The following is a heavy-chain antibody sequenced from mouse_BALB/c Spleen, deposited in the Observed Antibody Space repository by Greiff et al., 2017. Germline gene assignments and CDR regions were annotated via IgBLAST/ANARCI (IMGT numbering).Heavy chain of an antibody. CDR2: INPSNGGT. D-gene: IGHD2-14*01. CDR1: GYTFTSYY. CDR3: TRSRYDGAWFAY. V-gene: IGHV1S81*02. Sequence: VQLQQSGAELVKPGASVKLSCKASGYTFTSYYMYWVKQRPGQGLEWIGEINPSNGGTNFNEKFKSKATLTVDKSSSTAYMQLSSRTSEDSAVYYCTRSRYDGAWFAYWGQGTLVTVSA. J-gene: IGHJ3*01.